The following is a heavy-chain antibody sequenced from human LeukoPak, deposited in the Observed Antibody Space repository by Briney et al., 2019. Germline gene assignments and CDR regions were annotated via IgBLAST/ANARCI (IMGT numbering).Heavy chain of an antibody. V-gene: IGHV3-11*06. Sequence: SGGSLRLSCAASGFTFSDYYMSWIRQAPGKGLEWVSYISSSSSYTNYADSVKGRFTISRDNAKNSLYLQMSSLRAEDTAVYYCARASNPYDFWSGYHGMDVWGQGTTVTVSS. J-gene: IGHJ6*02. CDR1: GFTFSDYY. D-gene: IGHD3-3*01. CDR3: ARASNPYDFWSGYHGMDV. CDR2: ISSSSSYT.